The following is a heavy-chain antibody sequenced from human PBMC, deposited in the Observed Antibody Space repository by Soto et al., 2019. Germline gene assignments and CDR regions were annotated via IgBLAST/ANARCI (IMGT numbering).Heavy chain of an antibody. D-gene: IGHD4-17*01. CDR1: GGSFSGYY. CDR2: INHSGST. V-gene: IGHV4-34*01. CDR3: ASDYGDYDALDY. J-gene: IGHJ4*02. Sequence: SETLSLTCAVYGGSFSGYYWSWIRQPPGKGLEWIGEINHSGSTNYNPSLKSRVTISVDTSKNQFSLKLSSVTAADTAVYYCASDYGDYDALDYWGQGTLVTVS.